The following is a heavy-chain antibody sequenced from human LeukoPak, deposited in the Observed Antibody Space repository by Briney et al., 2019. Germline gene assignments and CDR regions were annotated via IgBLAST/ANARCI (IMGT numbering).Heavy chain of an antibody. V-gene: IGHV4-39*07. CDR2: IYYSGST. CDR3: ATNNVLLWFGELPYYFDY. D-gene: IGHD3-10*01. CDR1: GGSISSSSYY. J-gene: IGHJ4*02. Sequence: PSETLSLTCTVSGGSISSSSYYWGWIRQPPGKGLEWIGSIYYSGSTYYNPSLKSRVTISVDTSKNQFSLKLSSVTAADTAVYYCATNNVLLWFGELPYYFDYWGQGTLVTVSS.